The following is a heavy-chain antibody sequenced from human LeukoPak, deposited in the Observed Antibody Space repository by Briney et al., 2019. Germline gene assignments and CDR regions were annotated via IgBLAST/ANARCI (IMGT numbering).Heavy chain of an antibody. CDR1: GYTFFSYG. CDR2: ISGYNGVT. CDR3: ARDRIGVAGTAPEY. D-gene: IGHD6-19*01. V-gene: IGHV1-18*01. J-gene: IGHJ4*02. Sequence: GASVKVSCTASGYTFFSYGISWVRQAPGQGLEWMGWISGYNGVTNYAQKLQGRVTMTTDTSTTTVYMELRSLRSDDTAVYYCARDRIGVAGTAPEYWGQGTVVTVSS.